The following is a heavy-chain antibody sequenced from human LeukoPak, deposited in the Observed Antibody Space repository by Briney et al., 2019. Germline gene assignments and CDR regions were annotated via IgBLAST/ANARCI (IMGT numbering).Heavy chain of an antibody. Sequence: GRSLRLSCAASGFTFSSYGMHWVRQAPGKGLEWVAVISYDGSNKYYADSVKGRFTISRDNSKNTLYLQMNSLRAEDTAVYYCAKAPPRSGWYYFDYWGQGTLVTVSS. D-gene: IGHD6-19*01. CDR3: AKAPPRSGWYYFDY. CDR1: GFTFSSYG. CDR2: ISYDGSNK. J-gene: IGHJ4*02. V-gene: IGHV3-30*18.